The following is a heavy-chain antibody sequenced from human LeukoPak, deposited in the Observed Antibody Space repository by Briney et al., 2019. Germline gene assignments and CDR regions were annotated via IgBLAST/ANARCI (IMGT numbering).Heavy chain of an antibody. Sequence: SETLSLTCTVSGGSISGSSYYWGWIRQPPGKGLEWIGSIYYSGSTYYNPSLKSRVTISVDTSKNQFSLKLSSVTAADTAVYYCARDRRSPYITIFGGYFDYWGQGTLVTVSS. CDR3: ARDRRSPYITIFGGYFDY. J-gene: IGHJ4*02. D-gene: IGHD3-3*01. V-gene: IGHV4-39*07. CDR1: GGSISGSSYY. CDR2: IYYSGST.